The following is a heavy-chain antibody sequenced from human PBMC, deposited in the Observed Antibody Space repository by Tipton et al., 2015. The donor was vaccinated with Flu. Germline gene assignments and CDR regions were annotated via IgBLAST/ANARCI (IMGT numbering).Heavy chain of an antibody. V-gene: IGHV4-4*07. CDR1: GGSISSYY. J-gene: IGHJ3*02. Sequence: TLSLTCTVSGGSISSYYWNWIRQPAGKGLEWIGRIYTSGSSNYNPSLKSRVTMSVDTSKNQFSLKLSSVTAADTAVYYCARDWSGIAVAGTWGAFDIWGQGTMVTVSS. D-gene: IGHD6-19*01. CDR2: IYTSGSS. CDR3: ARDWSGIAVAGTWGAFDI.